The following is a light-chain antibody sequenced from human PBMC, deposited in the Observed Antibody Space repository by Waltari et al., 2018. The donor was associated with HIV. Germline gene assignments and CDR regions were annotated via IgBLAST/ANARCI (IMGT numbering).Light chain of an antibody. CDR2: KDN. J-gene: IGLJ2*01. V-gene: IGLV3-25*03. CDR3: QSADSSGALGV. Sequence: YELTQPPSVSVSPGQTARTTCPGDALPDHFAHWYQQRPGQAPILLIFKDNKRPAGIPERFSGSSSGTTVTLTISGVQAEDEADYYCQSADSSGALGVFGGGTKLTVL. CDR1: ALPDHF.